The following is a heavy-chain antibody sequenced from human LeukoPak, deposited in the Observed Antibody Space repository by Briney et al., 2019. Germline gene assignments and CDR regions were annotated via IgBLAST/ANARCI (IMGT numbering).Heavy chain of an antibody. V-gene: IGHV4-34*01. J-gene: IGHJ5*02. CDR3: ARLRGATVAHNWFDP. Sequence: PSETLSLTCAVYGGSFIGFHWNRIRQPPGKGLEWIGEMNHSGSANYNPSLKSLGTISVDTSKNQCSLRLSSVTAADTAVYYCARLRGATVAHNWFDPWGQGTLVTVSS. CDR2: MNHSGSA. D-gene: IGHD6-19*01. CDR1: GGSFIGFH.